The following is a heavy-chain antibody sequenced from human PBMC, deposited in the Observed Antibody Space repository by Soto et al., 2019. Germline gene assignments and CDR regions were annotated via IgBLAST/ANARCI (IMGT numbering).Heavy chain of an antibody. Sequence: ASVKVFCKASGYTFTGYYMHWVRQAPGQGLEWMGWINPNSGGTNYAQKFQGWVTMTRDTSISTAYMELSRLRSDDTAVYYCARDPGYCSGGSCPLGYYYYGMDGWGQGTTVTVSS. CDR3: ARDPGYCSGGSCPLGYYYYGMDG. CDR2: INPNSGGT. J-gene: IGHJ6*02. V-gene: IGHV1-2*04. CDR1: GYTFTGYY. D-gene: IGHD2-15*01.